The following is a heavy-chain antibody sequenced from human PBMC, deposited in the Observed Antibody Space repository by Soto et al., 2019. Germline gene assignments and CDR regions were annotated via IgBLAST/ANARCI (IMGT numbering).Heavy chain of an antibody. CDR1: RGSISSRTW. D-gene: IGHD3-3*01. CDR3: ARDHGVSRRFGFGY. Sequence: PSETLSLTCAASRGSISSRTWWYSLGQPPGKGLAWFWELLHSGATNYNPSLKSLVTFSVPKTKNQFSLQLRPVPTADTASCLFARDHGVSRRFGFGYWGRGTLVTVSS. J-gene: IGHJ4*01. V-gene: IGHV4-4*02. CDR2: LLHSGAT.